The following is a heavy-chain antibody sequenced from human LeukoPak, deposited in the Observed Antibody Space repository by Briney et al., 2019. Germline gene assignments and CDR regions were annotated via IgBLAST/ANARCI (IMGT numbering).Heavy chain of an antibody. D-gene: IGHD4-17*01. Sequence: PSETLSLTCSVTGGSMSGYYWTWIRQPPGGGLEWIGHIHGSGSPMYNPSLQSRVTMSIDASKNQFSLSLSPATATDTAFYYCARRWGDYGEGEFNYWGQGTLVTVS. J-gene: IGHJ4*02. V-gene: IGHV4-4*09. CDR2: IHGSGSP. CDR1: GGSMSGYY. CDR3: ARRWGDYGEGEFNY.